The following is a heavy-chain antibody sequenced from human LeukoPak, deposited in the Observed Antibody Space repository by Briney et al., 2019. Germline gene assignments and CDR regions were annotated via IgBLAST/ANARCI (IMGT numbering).Heavy chain of an antibody. V-gene: IGHV3-74*01. Sequence: GGSLRLSCEASGFTFGSYWIYGVRQAPGKGLVYIARINNDGGGTTYADSVKGRFTISRDNARNGVYLQMNSLRAEDTAVYYCARGGPYHAFDIWGQGTMVTVSS. D-gene: IGHD2-21*01. CDR2: INNDGGGT. CDR3: ARGGPYHAFDI. J-gene: IGHJ3*02. CDR1: GFTFGSYW.